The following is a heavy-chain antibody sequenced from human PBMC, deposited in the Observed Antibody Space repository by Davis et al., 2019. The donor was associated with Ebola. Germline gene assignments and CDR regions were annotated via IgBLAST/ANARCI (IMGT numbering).Heavy chain of an antibody. D-gene: IGHD2-15*01. CDR3: ARLRGCSGGSCYSP. CDR2: ISSSSSYI. V-gene: IGHV3-21*01. J-gene: IGHJ5*02. Sequence: GGSLRLSCAASGFTFSSYAMSWVRQAPGKGLEWVPSISSSSSYIYYADSVKGRFTFPRDNAKNSLYLQMDCLRAEDTAVYYCARLRGCSGGSCYSPWGQGTLVTVSS. CDR1: GFTFSSYA.